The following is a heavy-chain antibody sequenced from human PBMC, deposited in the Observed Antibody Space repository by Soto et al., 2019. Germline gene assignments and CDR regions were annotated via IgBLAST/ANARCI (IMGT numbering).Heavy chain of an antibody. CDR2: ISGSGGST. Sequence: GGSLRLSCAASGFTFSSYAMSWVRQAPGKGLEWVSAISGSGGSTYYADSVKGRFTISRDNSKNTLYLQMNSLRAEDTAVYYCAKDQDIVVVPAAIGYMDVWGKGTTVTVSS. J-gene: IGHJ6*03. CDR1: GFTFSSYA. D-gene: IGHD2-2*01. CDR3: AKDQDIVVVPAAIGYMDV. V-gene: IGHV3-23*01.